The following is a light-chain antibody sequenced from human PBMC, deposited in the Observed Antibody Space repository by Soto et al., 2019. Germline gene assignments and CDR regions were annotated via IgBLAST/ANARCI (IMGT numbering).Light chain of an antibody. Sequence: QSVLTQPASVSGSPGQSITISCTGTSSDVGGYNYVSWYQQHPGKAPKLMIYDVSYWPSGVSNRFSGSKSGNTASLTISGLQAEDEADYYCSSYTNSSPFVFGTGTKVPVL. CDR2: DVS. CDR3: SSYTNSSPFV. V-gene: IGLV2-14*01. CDR1: SSDVGGYNY. J-gene: IGLJ1*01.